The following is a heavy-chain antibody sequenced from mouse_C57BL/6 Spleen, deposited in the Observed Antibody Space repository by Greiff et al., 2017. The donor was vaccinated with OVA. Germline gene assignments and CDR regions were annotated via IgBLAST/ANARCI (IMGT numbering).Heavy chain of an antibody. Sequence: VQLVESGPGLVAPSQSLTITCTVSGFSLTSYGVHWVRQPPGKGLEWLVVIWSDGSTTYNSALKSRLSISKDNSKSQVFLKMNSLQTDDTAMYYCARHAAQATDYAMDYWGEGTSDTVSS. V-gene: IGHV2-6-1*01. CDR3: ARHAAQATDYAMDY. J-gene: IGHJ4*01. D-gene: IGHD3-2*02. CDR1: GFSLTSYG. CDR2: IWSDGST.